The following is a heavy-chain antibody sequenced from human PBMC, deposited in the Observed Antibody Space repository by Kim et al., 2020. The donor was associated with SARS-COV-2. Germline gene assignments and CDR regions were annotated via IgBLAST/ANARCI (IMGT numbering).Heavy chain of an antibody. CDR3: TTVMHGSGYYIWTEFGMDV. CDR2: IKSKTDGGTT. CDR1: GFTFSNAW. V-gene: IGHV3-15*01. J-gene: IGHJ6*02. D-gene: IGHD3-22*01. Sequence: GGSLRLSCAASGFTFSNAWMSWVRQAPGKGLEWVGRIKSKTDGGTTDYAAPVKGRFTISRDDSKTTLYLQMNSLKTEDTAVYYCTTVMHGSGYYIWTEFGMDVWGQGTTVTVSS.